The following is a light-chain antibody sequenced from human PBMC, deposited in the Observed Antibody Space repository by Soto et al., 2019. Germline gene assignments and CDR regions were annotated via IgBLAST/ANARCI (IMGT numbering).Light chain of an antibody. CDR2: EVS. CDR1: SSDVGDNY. V-gene: IGLV2-8*01. J-gene: IGLJ1*01. CDR3: SAHACSNNFV. Sequence: QSVLTQPPSASGSPGQSVTISCTGTSSDVGDNYVSWYQQPLGKAPTLIIYEVSQRPSGVPDRFSGSKSGNTASLTVSGLQTEDEAAYYCSAHACSNNFVCGSGTKATVL.